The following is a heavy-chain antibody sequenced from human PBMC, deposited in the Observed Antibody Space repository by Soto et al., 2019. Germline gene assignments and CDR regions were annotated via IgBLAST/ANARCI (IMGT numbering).Heavy chain of an antibody. D-gene: IGHD6-19*01. CDR1: GFMFDSYG. CDR3: ARATGRIAVAVFDY. J-gene: IGHJ4*02. V-gene: IGHV3-33*01. CDR2: ILYDGSEK. Sequence: QVQLVESGAGVVQPGRSLRLSSEASGFMFDSYGMHWVRQAPGQGLEWVAIILYDGSEKYHADSLKGRFTISRDNSKNTRYPQMNSLRAEDTALYYSARATGRIAVAVFDYWRQANRVTVSS.